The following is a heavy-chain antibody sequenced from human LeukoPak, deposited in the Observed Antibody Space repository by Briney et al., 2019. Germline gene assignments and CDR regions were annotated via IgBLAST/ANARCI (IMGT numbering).Heavy chain of an antibody. CDR2: VRSDGGIK. Sequence: TGGSLRLSCAASGFTFKSYDMHWVRQAPGKGLEWVAFVRSDGGIKYYADSVKGRFTISRDNSRTTVYLQMNSLRAEDTAVYHCAKDLPAAYFDYWGQGTLVTVSS. CDR1: GFTFKSYD. V-gene: IGHV3-30*02. D-gene: IGHD2-2*01. CDR3: AKDLPAAYFDY. J-gene: IGHJ4*02.